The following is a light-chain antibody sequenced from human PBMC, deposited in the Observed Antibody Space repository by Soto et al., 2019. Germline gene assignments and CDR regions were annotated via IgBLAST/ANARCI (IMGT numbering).Light chain of an antibody. J-gene: IGLJ1*01. V-gene: IGLV2-23*02. CDR1: SSDVGSNKL. Sequence: QSALSQPASVSGSPGQSITISCTGTSSDVGSNKLVSWYQQHPGKAPKLMIYEVTKRPSGISDRFSGSKSGNTASLAISGLQAEDEADYYCYSYAGRSASYVFGAGTKVTVL. CDR3: YSYAGRSASYV. CDR2: EVT.